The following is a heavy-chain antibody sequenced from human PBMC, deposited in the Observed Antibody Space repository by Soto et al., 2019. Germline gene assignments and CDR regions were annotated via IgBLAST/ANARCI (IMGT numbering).Heavy chain of an antibody. CDR1: GFIFDNHA. J-gene: IGHJ4*02. D-gene: IGHD1-26*01. Sequence: AGGSLRLSCEGSGFIFDNHAMNWVRQSPGKGLQWVAYVSAKSTTIFHADSVKGRFTISRDNAKNTVYLQMTNLEYGDTGLYYCAIDDASSYGIDSWGQGTLVTVSS. V-gene: IGHV3-48*02. CDR3: AIDDASSYGIDS. CDR2: VSAKSTTI.